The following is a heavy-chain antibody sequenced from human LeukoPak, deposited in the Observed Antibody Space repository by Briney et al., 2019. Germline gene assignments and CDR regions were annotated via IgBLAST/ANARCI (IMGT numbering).Heavy chain of an antibody. Sequence: SVKVSCKASGGTFSSYAISWVRQAPGQGLEWVGGIIPIFGTANYAQKLQGRVTMTTDTSTSTAYMELRSLRSDDTAVYYCARFACSGGSCYLNYYYYYMDVWGKGTTVTVSS. CDR2: IIPIFGTA. V-gene: IGHV1-69*05. J-gene: IGHJ6*03. CDR3: ARFACSGGSCYLNYYYYYMDV. CDR1: GGTFSSYA. D-gene: IGHD2-15*01.